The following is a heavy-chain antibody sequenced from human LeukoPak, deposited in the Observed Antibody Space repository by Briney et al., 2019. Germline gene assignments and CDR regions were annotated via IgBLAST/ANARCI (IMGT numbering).Heavy chain of an antibody. D-gene: IGHD6-19*01. CDR3: ARVEEQWLVGPYHYYGMDV. J-gene: IGHJ6*02. CDR2: INPNSGGT. CDR1: GYTFTGYY. Sequence: ASVKVSCKASGYTFTGYYMHWVRQAPGQGLEWMGWINPNSGGTNYAQKFQGRVTMTRDTSISTAYMELSRLRSDDTAVYYCARVEEQWLVGPYHYYGMDVWGQGTTVTVSS. V-gene: IGHV1-2*02.